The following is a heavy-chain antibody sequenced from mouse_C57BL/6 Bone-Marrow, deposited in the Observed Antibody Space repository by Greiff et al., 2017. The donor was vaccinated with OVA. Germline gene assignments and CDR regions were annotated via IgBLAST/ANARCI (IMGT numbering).Heavy chain of an antibody. J-gene: IGHJ3*01. Sequence: QVQLQQSGPELVKPGASVKISCKASGYAFSSSWMNWVKQRPGKGLEWIGRFYPGDGDTNYNGKFKGKATLTADKSSSTAYMQLSSLTSEDSAVYLCARGNFRAWFAYWGQGTLVTVSA. CDR1: GYAFSSSW. CDR3: ARGNFRAWFAY. V-gene: IGHV1-82*01. CDR2: FYPGDGDT.